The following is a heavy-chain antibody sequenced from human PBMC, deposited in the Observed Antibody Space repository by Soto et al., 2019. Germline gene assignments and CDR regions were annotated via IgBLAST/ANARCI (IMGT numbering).Heavy chain of an antibody. CDR3: ARATQPEYSNPIAY. V-gene: IGHV1-69*02. D-gene: IGHD4-4*01. Sequence: GASVKVSCKASGGTFSSYTISWVRQAPGQGLEWMGRIIPILGIANYAQKFQGRVTITADKSTSTAYMELSSLRSEDTAVYYCARATQPEYSNPIAYWGQGTLVTVSS. CDR2: IIPILGIA. J-gene: IGHJ4*02. CDR1: GGTFSSYT.